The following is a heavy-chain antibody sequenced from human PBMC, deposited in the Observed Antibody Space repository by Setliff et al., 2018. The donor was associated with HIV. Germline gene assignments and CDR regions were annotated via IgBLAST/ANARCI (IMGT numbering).Heavy chain of an antibody. CDR1: GYSISSGYY. CDR2: IYHSGST. Sequence: SETLSLTCAVSGYSISSGYYWGWIRQPPGKGLEWIGSIYHSGSTYYNPSLKSRVTISVDTSKNQFSLNLSSVTAADTAVYYCAREPRVRGTLDFWGQGTLVTVSS. D-gene: IGHD2-15*01. V-gene: IGHV4-38-2*02. CDR3: AREPRVRGTLDF. J-gene: IGHJ4*02.